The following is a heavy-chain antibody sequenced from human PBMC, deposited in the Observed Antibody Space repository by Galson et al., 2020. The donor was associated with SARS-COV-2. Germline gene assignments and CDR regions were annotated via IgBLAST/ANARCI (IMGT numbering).Heavy chain of an antibody. V-gene: IGHV4-59*01. CDR2: IYYSGST. CDR1: GGSISSYY. D-gene: IGHD6-13*01. Sequence: SETLSLTCPVSGGSISSYYWSWLRQPPGKGLEWIGYIYYSGSTNYNPSLKSRVTISVDTSKNQFSLKLSSVTAADTAVYYCARAPGKSFDPWGQGTLVTVSS. CDR3: ARAPGKSFDP. J-gene: IGHJ5*02.